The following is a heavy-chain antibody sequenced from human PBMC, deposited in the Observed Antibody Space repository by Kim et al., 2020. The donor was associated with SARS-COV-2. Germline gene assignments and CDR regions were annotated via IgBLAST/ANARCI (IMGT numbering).Heavy chain of an antibody. V-gene: IGHV4-39*07. CDR3: ARDKAVAGGGGIDY. D-gene: IGHD6-19*01. Sequence: NPSPKSRVTISVDSSKNQYSLELSSVTAADTAVYYCARDKAVAGGGGIDYWGQGTLVTVSS. J-gene: IGHJ4*02.